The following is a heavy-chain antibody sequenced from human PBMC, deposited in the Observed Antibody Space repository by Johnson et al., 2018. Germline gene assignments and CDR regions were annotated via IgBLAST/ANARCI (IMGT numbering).Heavy chain of an antibody. Sequence: QVQLQESGAEVKKPGSSVKVSCKASGGTFSSYAISWVRQAPGQGLEWMGGIIPIFGTANYAQKFQGSVTITADESTSTAYMELSSLSSEDTAVYYCARGRMATIEYYDYYYGMDVWGQGTTVTVSS. CDR2: IIPIFGTA. CDR3: ARGRMATIEYYDYYYGMDV. J-gene: IGHJ6*02. CDR1: GGTFSSYA. D-gene: IGHD5-24*01. V-gene: IGHV1-69*01.